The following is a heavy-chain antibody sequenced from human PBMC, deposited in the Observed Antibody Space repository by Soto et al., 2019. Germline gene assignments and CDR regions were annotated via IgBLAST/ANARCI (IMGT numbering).Heavy chain of an antibody. CDR2: IRSKRYGGTT. V-gene: IGHV3-49*04. J-gene: IGHJ4*02. CDR3: ARGPRHCSGGSCYSIDY. CDR1: GFTFGGHG. Sequence: LRLSCTASGFTFGGHGLSWVRQAPGRGLEWVGFIRSKRYGGTTEFAASVKGRFSISRDDSNTIAYLQMNRLQSEDTAVYYCARGPRHCSGGSCYSIDYWGRGTLVTVSS. D-gene: IGHD2-15*01.